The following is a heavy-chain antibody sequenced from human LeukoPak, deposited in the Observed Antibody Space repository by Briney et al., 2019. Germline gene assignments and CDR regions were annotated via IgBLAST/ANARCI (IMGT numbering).Heavy chain of an antibody. CDR3: ARAFRWELQYYFDY. V-gene: IGHV4-31*03. CDR2: IYYSGST. CDR1: GGSISSGGYY. D-gene: IGHD1-26*01. J-gene: IGHJ4*02. Sequence: PSQTLSLTCTVSGGSISSGGYYWSWIRQHPGKGLEWTGYIYYSGSTYYNPSLKSRVTISVDTSKNQFSLKLSSVTAADTAVYYCARAFRWELQYYFDYWGQGTLVTVSS.